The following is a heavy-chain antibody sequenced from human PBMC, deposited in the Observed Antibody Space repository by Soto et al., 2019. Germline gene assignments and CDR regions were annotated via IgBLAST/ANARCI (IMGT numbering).Heavy chain of an antibody. CDR2: IPGSSIST. CDR3: AKIGDSSSVSLPLVLLDH. Sequence: PGGSLRLSCAASGFTFSTYAMSWVRQSPGKGLEWVSAIPGSSISTYYAGSVKGRFTISRDNSKNTLYLQMNSLRVEDTAVYYCAKIGDSSSVSLPLVLLDHWGQGALVTVST. J-gene: IGHJ4*01. D-gene: IGHD6-6*01. CDR1: GFTFSTYA. V-gene: IGHV3-23*01.